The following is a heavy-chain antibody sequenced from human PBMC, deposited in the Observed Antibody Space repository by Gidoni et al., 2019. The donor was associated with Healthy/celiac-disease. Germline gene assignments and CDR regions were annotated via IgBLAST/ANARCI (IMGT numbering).Heavy chain of an antibody. V-gene: IGHV3-21*01. CDR3: ARDLAILAAAGTSLNWFDP. Sequence: EVQLVECGGGLVKPRGSLRLSCAAPASASSSSSFNWVRQAPGKWLGWVSSISSSSSYMYYADSVEGRFTISRDNAKNSLYLKMNSMRAEDTAMYYCARDLAILAAAGTSLNWFDPWGQGTLVTVSS. J-gene: IGHJ5*02. D-gene: IGHD6-13*01. CDR2: ISSSSSYM. CDR1: ASASSSSS.